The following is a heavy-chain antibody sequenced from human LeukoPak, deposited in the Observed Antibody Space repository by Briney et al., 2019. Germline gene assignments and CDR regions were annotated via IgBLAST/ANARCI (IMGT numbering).Heavy chain of an antibody. CDR3: AREASLEGWFDP. D-gene: IGHD1-1*01. CDR1: GYTFTSYG. CDR2: ISAYNGNT. V-gene: IGHV1-18*01. Sequence: ASVKVSCKASGYTFTSYGISWVRQAPGQGLEWMGWISAYNGNTIYAQKLQGRVTMTTDTSTSTAYMELRSLRSDDTAVYYCAREASLEGWFDPWGQGTLVTVSS. J-gene: IGHJ5*02.